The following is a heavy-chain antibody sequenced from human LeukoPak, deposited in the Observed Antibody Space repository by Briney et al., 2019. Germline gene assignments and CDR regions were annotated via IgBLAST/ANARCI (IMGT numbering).Heavy chain of an antibody. CDR1: GFTFSSYG. Sequence: AGGSLRLSCAASGFTFSSYGMHWVRQAPGKGLEWVAVIWYDGSNKYYADSVKGRFTISRDNSKNTLYLQMNSLRAEDTAVYYCARDKSYGGNSGDLWGQGTLVTVSS. CDR2: IWYDGSNK. J-gene: IGHJ4*02. CDR3: ARDKSYGGNSGDL. V-gene: IGHV3-33*01. D-gene: IGHD4-23*01.